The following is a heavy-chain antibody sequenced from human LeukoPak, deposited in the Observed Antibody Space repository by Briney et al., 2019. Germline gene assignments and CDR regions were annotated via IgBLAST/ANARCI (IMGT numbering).Heavy chain of an antibody. Sequence: GASVTVSCKASGYTFTGYYMHWVRQAPGQGLEWMGGIIPIFGTANYAQKFQGRVTITADESTSTAYMELSSLRSEDTAVYYCARALGTKGYYYYMDVWGKGTTVTISS. CDR3: ARALGTKGYYYYMDV. CDR2: IIPIFGTA. V-gene: IGHV1-69*13. CDR1: GYTFTGYY. D-gene: IGHD2-8*01. J-gene: IGHJ6*03.